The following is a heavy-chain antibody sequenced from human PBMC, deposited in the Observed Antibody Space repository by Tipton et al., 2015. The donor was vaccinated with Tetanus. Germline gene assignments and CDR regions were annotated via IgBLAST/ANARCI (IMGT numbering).Heavy chain of an antibody. Sequence: TLSLTCTVSGGSVSRSSHYWTWIRQPPGKELEWVGYVYHSGSTNYHPSLKSRVTISVDKAKNQFSLKLRSVTAADTAVYYCARVKGTYNHYGLDVWGQGTTVTVAS. J-gene: IGHJ6*02. CDR2: VYHSGST. CDR3: ARVKGTYNHYGLDV. CDR1: GGSVSRSSHY. V-gene: IGHV4-61*05. D-gene: IGHD3-10*01.